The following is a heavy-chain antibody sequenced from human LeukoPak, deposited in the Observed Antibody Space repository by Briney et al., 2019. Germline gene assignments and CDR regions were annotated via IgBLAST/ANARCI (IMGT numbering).Heavy chain of an antibody. CDR3: ARGPYQLLPFDY. Sequence: GGSLRLSCAASGFTFSSYSMNWVRQAPGKGLEWVSSISSSSSYIYYADSVKGRFTISRDNAKNSLYLQMNSLGAEDTAVYYCARGPYQLLPFDYWGQGTLVTVSS. CDR2: ISSSSSYI. D-gene: IGHD2-2*01. V-gene: IGHV3-21*01. CDR1: GFTFSSYS. J-gene: IGHJ4*02.